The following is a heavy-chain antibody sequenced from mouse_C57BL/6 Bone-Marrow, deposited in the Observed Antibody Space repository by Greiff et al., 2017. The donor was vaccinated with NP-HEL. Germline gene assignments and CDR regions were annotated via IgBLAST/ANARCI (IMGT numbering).Heavy chain of an antibody. J-gene: IGHJ1*03. Sequence: EVNVVESGGGLVQPKGSLKLSCAASGFTFNTYAMHWVRQAPGKGLEWVARIRSKSSNYATYYADSVKDRFTISRDDSQSMLYLQMNNLKTEDTAMYYCVRDHDYDWYFDVWGTGTTVTVSS. CDR1: GFTFNTYA. CDR2: IRSKSSNYAT. D-gene: IGHD2-4*01. CDR3: VRDHDYDWYFDV. V-gene: IGHV10-3*01.